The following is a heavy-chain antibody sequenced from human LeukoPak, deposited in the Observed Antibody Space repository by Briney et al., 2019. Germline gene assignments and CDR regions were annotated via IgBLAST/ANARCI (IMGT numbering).Heavy chain of an antibody. V-gene: IGHV4-4*07. CDR3: ARTAAAYSWFDP. D-gene: IGHD6-13*01. Sequence: SETLSLTCTVSGGSISSYYWSWIRQPAGKGLEWIGRIYTSGSTNYNPSPKSRVTMSVDTSKNQFSLKLSSVTAADTAVYYCARTAAAYSWFDPWGQGTLVTVSS. CDR1: GGSISSYY. CDR2: IYTSGST. J-gene: IGHJ5*02.